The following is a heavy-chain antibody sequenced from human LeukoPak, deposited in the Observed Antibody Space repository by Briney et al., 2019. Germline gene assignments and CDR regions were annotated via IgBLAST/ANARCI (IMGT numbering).Heavy chain of an antibody. V-gene: IGHV3-53*01. Sequence: QPGGSLRLSCTVSGFTVSSNSMSWVRQAPGKGLEWVSFIYSDNTHYSDPVKGRFTISRDNSKNTLYLQMNSLRAEDTAVYYCARRAGAYSHPYDYWGQGTLVTVSS. CDR2: IYSDNT. CDR1: GFTVSSNS. D-gene: IGHD4/OR15-4a*01. J-gene: IGHJ4*02. CDR3: ARRAGAYSHPYDY.